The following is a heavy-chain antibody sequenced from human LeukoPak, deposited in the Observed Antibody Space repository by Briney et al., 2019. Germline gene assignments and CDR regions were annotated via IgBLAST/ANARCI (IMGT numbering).Heavy chain of an antibody. V-gene: IGHV1-18*01. J-gene: IGHJ5*02. CDR1: GGTFSSYA. CDR2: ISAYNGNT. D-gene: IGHD2-2*02. Sequence: ASVKVSCKASGGTFSSYAISWVGQAPGQGLEWRGWISAYNGNTNYAQKLQGRVTMTTDTSTSTAYMELRSLRSDDTAVYYCARASGGYCSSTSCYNYWFDPWGQGTLVTVSS. CDR3: ARASGGYCSSTSCYNYWFDP.